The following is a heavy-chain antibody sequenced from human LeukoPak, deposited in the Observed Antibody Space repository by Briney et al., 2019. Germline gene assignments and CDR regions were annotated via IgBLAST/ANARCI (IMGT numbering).Heavy chain of an antibody. CDR1: GYTFTGYY. V-gene: IGHV1-2*02. CDR3: ARDLSGSNLFDY. D-gene: IGHD3-10*01. Sequence: WASVKVSCKASGYTFTGYYMHWVRQAPGQGLEWMGWINPNSGGTNYAQKFQARVTMTSDTSISTAYMELSRLRSDDTAVYYCARDLSGSNLFDYWGQGTLVTVSS. CDR2: INPNSGGT. J-gene: IGHJ4*02.